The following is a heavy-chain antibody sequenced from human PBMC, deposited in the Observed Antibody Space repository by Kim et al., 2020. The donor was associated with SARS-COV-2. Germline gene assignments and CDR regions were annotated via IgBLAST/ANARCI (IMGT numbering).Heavy chain of an antibody. V-gene: IGHV1-18*01. J-gene: IGHJ4*02. Sequence: YGQKFQGRITMTTDTSTSIAYMGLRNLRSDDTAVYYCARLRSGWYVGYFDYWGQGTLVTVSS. D-gene: IGHD6-19*01. CDR3: ARLRSGWYVGYFDY.